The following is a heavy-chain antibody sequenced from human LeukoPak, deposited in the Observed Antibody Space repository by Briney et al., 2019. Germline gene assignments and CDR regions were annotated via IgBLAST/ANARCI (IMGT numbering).Heavy chain of an antibody. CDR1: GFTFSSSD. V-gene: IGHV3-30*03. J-gene: IGHJ4*02. Sequence: GGSLRLSCAASGFTFSSSDMSWVRQAPGKGLEWVAVISYDGSNKYYADSVKGRFTISRDNSKNTLYLQMNSLRAEDTAVYYCAGPASSFDYWGQGTLVTVSS. CDR3: AGPASSFDY. CDR2: ISYDGSNK.